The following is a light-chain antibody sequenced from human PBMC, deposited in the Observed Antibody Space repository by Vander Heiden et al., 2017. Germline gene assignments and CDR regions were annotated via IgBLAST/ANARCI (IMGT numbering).Light chain of an antibody. J-gene: IGKJ5*01. CDR1: QSLLHSNGYNY. Sequence: DSVMSQSPLSLPVTPGEPASISCRSSQSLLHSNGYNYLDWYLQKPGQSPQLLIYLGSNRASGVPDRFSGSGSGTDFTLKISRVEAEDVGVYYCMQALQTLPITFGQGTRLEIK. CDR2: LGS. V-gene: IGKV2-28*01. CDR3: MQALQTLPIT.